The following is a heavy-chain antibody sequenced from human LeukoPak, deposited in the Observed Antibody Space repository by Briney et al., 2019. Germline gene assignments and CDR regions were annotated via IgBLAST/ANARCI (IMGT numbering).Heavy chain of an antibody. Sequence: GGSLRLSCAASGFTFSSYSMNWVRQAPGKGLEWVSSISSSSSYIYYADSVKGRFTISRNNAKNSLYLQMNSLRAEDTAVYYCARDFFVVVTAYDAFYIGVRGTGATVSS. V-gene: IGHV3-21*01. CDR3: ARDFFVVVTAYDAFYI. D-gene: IGHD2-21*02. CDR1: GFTFSSYS. CDR2: ISSSSSYI. J-gene: IGHJ3*02.